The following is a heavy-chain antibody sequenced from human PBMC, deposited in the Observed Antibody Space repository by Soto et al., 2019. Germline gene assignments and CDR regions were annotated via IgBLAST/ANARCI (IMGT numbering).Heavy chain of an antibody. CDR2: IIPILGIA. V-gene: IGHV1-69*02. CDR1: GCTFGTYT. Sequence: QVQLVQSGAEVKKPGSSVKVSCKASGCTFGTYTVSRVRQAPGQGLEWMGRIIPILGIANYAQKFQGRVTITADKSTSTAYMELSSPRSEYTAVYYCATFRGDGYNYYWGQGTLGTVSS. J-gene: IGHJ4*02. CDR3: ATFRGDGYNYY. D-gene: IGHD5-12*01.